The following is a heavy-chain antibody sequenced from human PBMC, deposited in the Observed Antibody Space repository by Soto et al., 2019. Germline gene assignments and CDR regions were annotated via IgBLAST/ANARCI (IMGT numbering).Heavy chain of an antibody. J-gene: IGHJ4*02. CDR3: GRGSSDSSGTLMVDY. D-gene: IGHD1-7*01. Sequence: EVWLVETGGELIQPGGSLRLSCVATGFSVSSNYMSWVRQAPGKGLEWVSVIYSGGNRYYADSVEGRFSISRDNSKNTLFLQMNGLRAEDTAMYYCGRGSSDSSGTLMVDYWGQGTLVTVSS. CDR2: IYSGGNR. V-gene: IGHV3-53*03. CDR1: GFSVSSNY.